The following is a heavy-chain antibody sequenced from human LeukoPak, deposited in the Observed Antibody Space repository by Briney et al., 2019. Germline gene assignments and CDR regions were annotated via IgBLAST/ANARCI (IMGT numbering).Heavy chain of an antibody. V-gene: IGHV5-10-1*01. CDR1: GYXSTSYW. D-gene: IGHD6-13*01. CDR2: IDPSDSYP. J-gene: IGHJ4*02. Sequence: GESLKISCNGSGYXSTSYWISWVRQMPGKGLEWMGRIDPSDSYPTYSPSFQGHVTISGDKSISTAYLQWSSLKASDTGMYYCAMSFSSSWLFDYWGQGTLVTVSS. CDR3: AMSFSSSWLFDY.